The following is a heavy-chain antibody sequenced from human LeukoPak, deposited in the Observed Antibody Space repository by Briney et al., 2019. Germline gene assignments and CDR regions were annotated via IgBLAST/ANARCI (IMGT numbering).Heavy chain of an antibody. CDR2: IRSKANSYAT. CDR3: TRLAYYDFWSGSPDAFDI. D-gene: IGHD3-3*01. CDR1: GFTFSGSA. V-gene: IGHV3-73*01. J-gene: IGHJ3*02. Sequence: PGGSLRLSCAASGFTFSGSAMHWVRQASGKGLEWVGRIRSKANSYATAYAASVKGGFTISRDDSKNTAYLQMNSLKTEDTAVYYCTRLAYYDFWSGSPDAFDIWGQGTMVTVSS.